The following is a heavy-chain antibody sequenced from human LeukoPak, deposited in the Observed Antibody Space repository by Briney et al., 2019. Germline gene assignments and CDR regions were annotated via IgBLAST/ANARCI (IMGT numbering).Heavy chain of an antibody. CDR1: GGSISSYY. D-gene: IGHD5-18*01. CDR2: IYYSGST. V-gene: IGHV4-59*08. CDR3: ARGPPRYSSY. Sequence: MSSETLSLTCTVSGGSISSYYWSWIRQPPGKGLEWIGYIYYSGSTNYNPSLKSRVTISVDTSKNQFSLNVSSVTAADTAVYYCARGPPRYSSYWGQGTLVIVSS. J-gene: IGHJ4*02.